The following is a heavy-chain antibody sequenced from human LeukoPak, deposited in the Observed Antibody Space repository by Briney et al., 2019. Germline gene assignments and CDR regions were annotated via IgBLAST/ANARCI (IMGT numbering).Heavy chain of an antibody. D-gene: IGHD2-2*01. CDR3: ARIHEVVPAKGMDV. Sequence: ASVKVSCKASGYTFTSYGISWVRRAPGQGLEWMGWISAYNSNTNYAQKPQGRVTMTTDTSTSTAYMDLRSLRSDDTAVYYCARIHEVVPAKGMDVWGQGTTVTVSS. J-gene: IGHJ6*02. CDR1: GYTFTSYG. V-gene: IGHV1-18*01. CDR2: ISAYNSNT.